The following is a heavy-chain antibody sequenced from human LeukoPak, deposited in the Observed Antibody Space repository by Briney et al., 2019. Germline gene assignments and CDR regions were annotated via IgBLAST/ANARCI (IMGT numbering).Heavy chain of an antibody. Sequence: PGGSLRLSCAASGFTVSCNYMRWVRQAPGKGLEWVSVIYSGGSTYYADSVKGRFTISRDNSKNTLYLQMNSLRAEDTAVYYCARDRTGTLDYWGQGTLVTVSS. CDR1: GFTVSCNY. CDR2: IYSGGST. CDR3: ARDRTGTLDY. V-gene: IGHV3-53*01. J-gene: IGHJ4*02. D-gene: IGHD1-1*01.